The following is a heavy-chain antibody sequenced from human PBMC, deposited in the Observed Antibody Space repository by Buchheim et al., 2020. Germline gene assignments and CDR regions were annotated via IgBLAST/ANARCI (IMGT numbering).Heavy chain of an antibody. J-gene: IGHJ6*02. CDR1: GFTFSSYS. Sequence: EVQLVESGGGLVQPGGSLRLSCAASGFTFSSYSMNWVRQAPGKGLEWVSYISSSSSTIYYADSVKGRFTISRDNAKNSLYLQMNSLRAEDTAVYYCARDGIVVVPAAKQEYYYGMDVWGQGTT. CDR2: ISSSSSTI. V-gene: IGHV3-48*01. D-gene: IGHD2-2*01. CDR3: ARDGIVVVPAAKQEYYYGMDV.